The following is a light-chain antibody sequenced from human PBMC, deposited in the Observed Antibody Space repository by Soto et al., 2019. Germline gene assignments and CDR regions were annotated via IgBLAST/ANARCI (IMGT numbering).Light chain of an antibody. J-gene: IGKJ4*01. Sequence: EIVMTQSPATLSVSPGERATLSCRASQSVSSNLAWYQQKRGQAPRLLIFGASTRATGIPARFSGSGSETEFTLTISSLQSEDFAVYYCQQYKNWPPLTFGGGTKVEIK. V-gene: IGKV3-15*01. CDR2: GAS. CDR3: QQYKNWPPLT. CDR1: QSVSSN.